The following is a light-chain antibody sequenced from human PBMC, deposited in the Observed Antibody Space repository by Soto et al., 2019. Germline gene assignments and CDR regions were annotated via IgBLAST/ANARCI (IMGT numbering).Light chain of an antibody. CDR2: EVS. CDR3: AAWDDSLSAWV. J-gene: IGLJ3*02. CDR1: SSDVGGYNY. V-gene: IGLV2-14*01. Sequence: QSALTQPASVSGSPGQSITISCTGTSSDVGGYNYVSWYQQHPGKAPKLMIYEVSNRPSGVSNRFSGSKSGSSASLAISGLRSEDEADYSCAAWDDSLSAWVFGGGTKLTVL.